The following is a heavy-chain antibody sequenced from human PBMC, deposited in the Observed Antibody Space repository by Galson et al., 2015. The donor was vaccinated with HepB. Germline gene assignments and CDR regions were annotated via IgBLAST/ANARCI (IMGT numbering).Heavy chain of an antibody. J-gene: IGHJ6*02. Sequence: SLRLSCAASGFTFSSYDMHWVRQATGKGLEWVSAIGTAGDPYYPGSVKGRFTISRENAKNSLYLQMNSLRAGDTAVYYCARGAAFGELFFYYGMDVWGQGTTVTVSS. D-gene: IGHD3-10*01. CDR2: IGTAGDP. CDR3: ARGAAFGELFFYYGMDV. V-gene: IGHV3-13*05. CDR1: GFTFSSYD.